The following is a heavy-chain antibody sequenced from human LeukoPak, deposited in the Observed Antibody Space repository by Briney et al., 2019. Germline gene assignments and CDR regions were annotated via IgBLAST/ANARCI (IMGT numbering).Heavy chain of an antibody. CDR2: IIPACGTA. D-gene: IGHD3-22*01. V-gene: IGHV1-69*05. CDR3: ASEGNYDSSGYSRYNYYYMDV. J-gene: IGHJ6*03. Sequence: ASVKVSCKGSGGTFSSYSISWVRQAPGQGLEWMGGIIPACGTAHYAQKFQGRVTFTTDESTTTAYMELRSLRSEDTAVYYCASEGNYDSSGYSRYNYYYMDVWGKGTAVTVSS. CDR1: GGTFSSYS.